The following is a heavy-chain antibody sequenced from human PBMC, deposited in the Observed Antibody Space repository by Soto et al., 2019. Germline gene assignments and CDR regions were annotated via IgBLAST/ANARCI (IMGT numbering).Heavy chain of an antibody. CDR1: GFTFSSYS. CDR2: ISSSSSYI. Sequence: GGSLRLSCAASGFTFSSYSMDWVRQAPGKGLEWVSSISSSSSYIYYADSVKGRFTISRDNAKNSLHLQMNSLRAEDTAVYYCARALPVAKGGFDPWGQGTLVTVSS. D-gene: IGHD2-2*01. J-gene: IGHJ5*02. CDR3: ARALPVAKGGFDP. V-gene: IGHV3-21*04.